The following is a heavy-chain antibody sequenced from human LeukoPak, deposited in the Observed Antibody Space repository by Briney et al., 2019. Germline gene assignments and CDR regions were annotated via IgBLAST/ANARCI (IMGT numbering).Heavy chain of an antibody. CDR1: GFTFSNAW. Sequence: GGSLRLSCAASGFTFSNAWMSWVRQAPGKGLEWVGRIKSKTDGGTTDYAAPVKGRFTISRGDSKNTLYLQMNSLKTEDTAVYYCTTAGYCSSTSCHTYYYYYYMDVWGKGTTVTVSS. V-gene: IGHV3-15*01. CDR3: TTAGYCSSTSCHTYYYYYYMDV. J-gene: IGHJ6*03. CDR2: IKSKTDGGTT. D-gene: IGHD2-2*01.